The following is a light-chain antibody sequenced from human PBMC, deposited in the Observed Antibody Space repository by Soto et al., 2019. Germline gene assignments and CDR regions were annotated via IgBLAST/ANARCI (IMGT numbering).Light chain of an antibody. V-gene: IGLV4-60*02. CDR1: SGHSSYI. CDR3: ETWDSNTRV. Sequence: QSVLTQSSSASASLGSSVKLTCTLSSGHSSYIIAWHQQEPGKAPRYLMNLEGSGTYNKGSGVPDRFSGSSSGADRYLTISNLQFEDEADYYCETWDSNTRVFGGGPKLTVL. CDR2: LEGSGTY. J-gene: IGLJ3*02.